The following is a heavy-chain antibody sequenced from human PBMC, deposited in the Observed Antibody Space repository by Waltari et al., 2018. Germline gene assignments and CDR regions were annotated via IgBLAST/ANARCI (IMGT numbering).Heavy chain of an antibody. CDR1: GFTVSSNY. CDR3: ARGRRGIPYAIGGYYFDY. CDR2: IYSGGST. J-gene: IGHJ4*02. V-gene: IGHV3-53*01. D-gene: IGHD2-8*01. Sequence: EVQLVESGGGLIQPGGSLRLSCAASGFTVSSNYMSWIRQAPGKGLEWVSVIYSGGSTYYADSVKGRFTISRDNSKNTLYLQMNSLRAEDTAVYYCARGRRGIPYAIGGYYFDYWGQGTLVTVSS.